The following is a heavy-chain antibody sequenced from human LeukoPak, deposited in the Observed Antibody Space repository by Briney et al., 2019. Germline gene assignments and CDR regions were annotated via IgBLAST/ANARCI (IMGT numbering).Heavy chain of an antibody. CDR1: GFTFSNYG. CDR3: ASFAVRGVVDY. D-gene: IGHD3-10*01. J-gene: IGHJ4*02. Sequence: GGSLRLSCAASGFTFSNYGLSWVRQAPGKGLEWVSGITGSGGSTYYADSVKGRFTISRDNSKNTLYLQMNSLRAEDTAVYYCASFAVRGVVDYWGQGTLVTVSS. V-gene: IGHV3-23*01. CDR2: ITGSGGST.